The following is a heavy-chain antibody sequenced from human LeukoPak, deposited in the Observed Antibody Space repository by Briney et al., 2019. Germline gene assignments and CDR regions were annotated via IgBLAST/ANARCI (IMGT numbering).Heavy chain of an antibody. J-gene: IGHJ6*03. Sequence: GGSLRLSCAASGFSFSSHGMSWVRQAPGKGLEWVSGIIGGAGGTYYADSVKGRFTISRDNAQNSLYLQMNSLRAEDTAVYYCARDLLITMIVNMDVWGKGTTVTVSS. D-gene: IGHD3-22*01. CDR1: GFSFSSHG. V-gene: IGHV3-23*01. CDR2: IIGGAGGT. CDR3: ARDLLITMIVNMDV.